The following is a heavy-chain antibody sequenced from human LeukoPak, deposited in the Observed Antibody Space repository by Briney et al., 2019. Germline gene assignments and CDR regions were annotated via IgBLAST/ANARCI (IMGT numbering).Heavy chain of an antibody. J-gene: IGHJ6*02. CDR1: GFTFSYYW. V-gene: IGHV3-7*01. CDR3: AREGYGLGSYLPYGMDV. CDR2: IKQDGSEK. Sequence: GGSLRLSCVASGFTFSYYWMTWVRQAPGEGLQWVANIKQDGSEKYYVDSVKGRFTISRDNAKNSLYLQMNSLRAEDTAVYYCAREGYGLGSYLPYGMDVWGQGTTVTVSS. D-gene: IGHD3-10*01.